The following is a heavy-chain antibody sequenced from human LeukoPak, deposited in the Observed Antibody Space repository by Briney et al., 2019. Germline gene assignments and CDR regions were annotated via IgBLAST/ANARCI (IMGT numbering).Heavy chain of an antibody. J-gene: IGHJ4*02. Sequence: PGGSLRLSCAASGFTFSSYGMSWVRQAPGKGLEWVSAISGSGGSTYYADSVKGRFTISRDNSKNTLYLQMNSLRAEDTAVYYCAKARKRSLAYFDYWGQGTLVTVSS. CDR2: ISGSGGST. V-gene: IGHV3-23*01. CDR1: GFTFSSYG. CDR3: AKARKRSLAYFDY. D-gene: IGHD5-24*01.